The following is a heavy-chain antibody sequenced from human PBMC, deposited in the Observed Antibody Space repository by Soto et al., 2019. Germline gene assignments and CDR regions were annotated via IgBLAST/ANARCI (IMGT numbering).Heavy chain of an antibody. V-gene: IGHV5-51*01. Sequence: GESLKISCKGSGYSFTSYWIGWVRQMPGKGLEWMGIIYPGDSDTRYSPSFQGQVTISADKSISTAYLQWSSLKASDTAMYYCARLNGSGSRGALYYYYYGMDVWGQGTTVTVSS. CDR3: ARLNGSGSRGALYYYYYGMDV. CDR1: GYSFTSYW. D-gene: IGHD3-10*01. J-gene: IGHJ6*02. CDR2: IYPGDSDT.